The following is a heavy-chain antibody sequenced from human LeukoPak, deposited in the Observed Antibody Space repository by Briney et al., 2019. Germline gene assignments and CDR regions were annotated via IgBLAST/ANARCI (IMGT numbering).Heavy chain of an antibody. J-gene: IGHJ4*02. CDR3: ARAAWGLRHNRRFDY. CDR2: INWNGGST. D-gene: IGHD1-26*01. Sequence: GGSQRLSCAASGFTFDDYGMSWVRQAPGKGLEWVAGINWNGGSTCYADSVKGRFTISRDNAKNSLYLQMNSLRAEDTAVYYCARAAWGLRHNRRFDYWGQGTLVTVSS. CDR1: GFTFDDYG. V-gene: IGHV3-20*04.